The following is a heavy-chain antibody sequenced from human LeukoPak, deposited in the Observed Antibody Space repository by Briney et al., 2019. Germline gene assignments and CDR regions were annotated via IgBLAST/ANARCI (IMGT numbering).Heavy chain of an antibody. CDR3: ARSSYSSSSSV. D-gene: IGHD6-6*01. CDR1: GFTFSGFW. J-gene: IGHJ3*01. Sequence: GGSLRLSCAVSGFTFSGFWMSWSRQAPGKGLEWVASINSDGSEGYYADVVKGRFTISRDNAKNSLYLQINSLRAEDTAVYYCARSSYSSSSSVWGRGTMVTVSS. CDR2: INSDGSEG. V-gene: IGHV3-7*03.